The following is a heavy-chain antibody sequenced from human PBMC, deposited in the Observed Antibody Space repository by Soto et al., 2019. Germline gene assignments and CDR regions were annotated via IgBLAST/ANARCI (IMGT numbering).Heavy chain of an antibody. V-gene: IGHV4-34*01. CDR3: ARGRRYYDILTGYYTYYYYGMDV. CDR1: GGAFIGYY. D-gene: IGHD3-9*01. Sequence: SETLSLTCAVYGGAFIGYYCILSCQPPFKWREWIGEINHSGSTNYNPSLKSRVTISVDTSKNQFSLKLSSVTAADTAVYYCARGRRYYDILTGYYTYYYYGMDVWGQGTTVTVSS. CDR2: INHSGST. J-gene: IGHJ6*02.